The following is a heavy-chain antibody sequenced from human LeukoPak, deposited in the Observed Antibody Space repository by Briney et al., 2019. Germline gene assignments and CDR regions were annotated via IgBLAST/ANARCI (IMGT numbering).Heavy chain of an antibody. CDR3: ARPYDSSGYFFDP. Sequence: SETLSLTCAVYGGSFSGYYWSWIRQPPGKGLEWIGEINHSGSTNYNPSLKSRVTISVDTSKNQFSLKLSSVTAADTAVYYCARPYDSSGYFFDPWGQGTLVTVSS. CDR1: GGSFSGYY. CDR2: INHSGST. V-gene: IGHV4-34*01. J-gene: IGHJ5*02. D-gene: IGHD3-22*01.